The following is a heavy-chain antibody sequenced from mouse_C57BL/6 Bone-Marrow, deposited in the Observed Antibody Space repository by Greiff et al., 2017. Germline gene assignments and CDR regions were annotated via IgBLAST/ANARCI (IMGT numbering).Heavy chain of an antibody. CDR2: IWTGGGT. J-gene: IGHJ2*01. CDR1: GFSLTSYA. CDR3: ARNRKATVRFGY. Sequence: QVQLKQSGPGLVTPSQSLSITCTVSGFSLTSYAISWVRQPPGKGLEWLGVIWTGGGTNYYPALQSRLSISKDNSKSPVFLKMNRLQTDDTVRYYCARNRKATVRFGYGGQGTTLTVSS. D-gene: IGHD1-1*01. V-gene: IGHV2-9-1*01.